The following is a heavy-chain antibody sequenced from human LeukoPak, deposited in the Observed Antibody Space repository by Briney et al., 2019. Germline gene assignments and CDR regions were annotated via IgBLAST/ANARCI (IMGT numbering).Heavy chain of an antibody. D-gene: IGHD3-10*01. Sequence: PGGSLRLSCAASGFIFSDYYMSWIRQAPGKGLEWVSYISSSGITIYYADSVKGRFTISRDNAKNSLYLQMNSLRAEDTAVYYCARGKTGSCRSYYMDVWGKGTTVTISS. J-gene: IGHJ6*03. CDR2: ISSSGITI. CDR3: ARGKTGSCRSYYMDV. V-gene: IGHV3-11*01. CDR1: GFIFSDYY.